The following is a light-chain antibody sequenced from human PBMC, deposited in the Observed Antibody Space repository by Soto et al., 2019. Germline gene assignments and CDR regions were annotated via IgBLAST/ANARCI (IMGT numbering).Light chain of an antibody. J-gene: IGKJ4*01. Sequence: DIQMTQSPSTLSASVGDRVTITCRASQSIGRWLAWYQQKPGKAPNLLIYDVYNLEGGVPSRFSGSGSETEFTLTISSLQPDDFATYHCQQYDSYSLTFGGGTKVEIK. CDR3: QQYDSYSLT. V-gene: IGKV1-5*01. CDR2: DVY. CDR1: QSIGRW.